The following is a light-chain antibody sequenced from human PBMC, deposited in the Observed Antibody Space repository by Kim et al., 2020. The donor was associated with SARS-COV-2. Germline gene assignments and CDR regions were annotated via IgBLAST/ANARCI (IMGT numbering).Light chain of an antibody. V-gene: IGKV3-11*01. Sequence: FPGESATLSGRASQSVSTYLAWFQQKPGQTPRLLIYDASNRAAGIPARFSASGSGTDFTLTIRNLEPEDFATYYCQQRGNWPSITFGQGTRLEIK. J-gene: IGKJ5*01. CDR1: QSVSTY. CDR3: QQRGNWPSIT. CDR2: DAS.